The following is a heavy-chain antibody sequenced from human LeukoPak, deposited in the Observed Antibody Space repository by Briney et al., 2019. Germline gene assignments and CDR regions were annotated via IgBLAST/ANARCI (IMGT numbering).Heavy chain of an antibody. CDR3: ARGLCGGDCYDY. D-gene: IGHD2-21*01. V-gene: IGHV3-21*01. J-gene: IGHJ4*02. CDR1: GFTFSDYH. CDR2: ISSSSTYI. Sequence: GGSLRLSCAASGFTFSDYHINWVRQAPGKGLEWVSSISSSSTYIYYADSVKGRFTISRDNAKNSLYLQMNSLRAEDTAVYYCARGLCGGDCYDYWGQGTLVTVSS.